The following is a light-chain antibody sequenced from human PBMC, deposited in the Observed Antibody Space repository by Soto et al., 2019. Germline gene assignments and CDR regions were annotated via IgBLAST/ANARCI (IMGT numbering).Light chain of an antibody. V-gene: IGKV3-20*01. J-gene: IGKJ2*01. Sequence: EIVLTQSPGTLSLSPGERATLSCRASQSVSSSYLAWYQQKPGQAPRLLIYGASSRATGIPDRFSGSGSGTDFTLTISSLEPEDFAVYYCQQYGSSPPYMYTFGQVTKLEIK. CDR1: QSVSSSY. CDR2: GAS. CDR3: QQYGSSPPYMYT.